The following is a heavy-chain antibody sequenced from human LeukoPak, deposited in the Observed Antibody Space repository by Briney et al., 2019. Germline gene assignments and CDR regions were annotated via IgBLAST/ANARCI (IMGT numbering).Heavy chain of an antibody. CDR2: ISSTSGYI. CDR3: ARDQRPDYDILIGFYHFDY. J-gene: IGHJ4*02. V-gene: IGHV3-21*01. Sequence: PGGSLRLSCAPSGLSFSSYTIHWVRQAPGKGLEWVSSISSTSGYIHYADSVKGRFSISRDNAKHLVHLEMDILRADDTAVYYCARDQRPDYDILIGFYHFDYWGQGNLVTVSS. D-gene: IGHD3-9*01. CDR1: GLSFSSYT.